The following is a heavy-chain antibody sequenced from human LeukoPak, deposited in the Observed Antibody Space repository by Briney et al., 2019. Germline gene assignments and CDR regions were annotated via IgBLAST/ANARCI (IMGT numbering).Heavy chain of an antibody. Sequence: GGSLRLSCAASGFTLSNAWMSWVRQAPGKGLEWVGRIRSRTDGGTTDYAAPVKGRFTISRDDSKNTLYLQMNSLETEDTAVYFCITYRAAADWGQGTLVTVSS. CDR2: IRSRTDGGTT. CDR1: GFTLSNAW. V-gene: IGHV3-15*01. D-gene: IGHD6-25*01. CDR3: ITYRAAAD. J-gene: IGHJ4*02.